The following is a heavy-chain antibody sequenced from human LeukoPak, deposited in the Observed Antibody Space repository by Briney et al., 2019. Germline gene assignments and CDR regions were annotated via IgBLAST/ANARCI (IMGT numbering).Heavy chain of an antibody. CDR2: IIPIFGTA. Sequence: SVKVSCKASGGTFSSYAISWVRQAPGQGLEWMGRIIPIFGTANYAQKFQGRVTITTDESTSTAYMGLSSLRSEDTAVYYCARTLMGSSGWYDYWGQGTLVTVSS. D-gene: IGHD6-19*01. CDR3: ARTLMGSSGWYDY. CDR1: GGTFSSYA. J-gene: IGHJ4*02. V-gene: IGHV1-69*05.